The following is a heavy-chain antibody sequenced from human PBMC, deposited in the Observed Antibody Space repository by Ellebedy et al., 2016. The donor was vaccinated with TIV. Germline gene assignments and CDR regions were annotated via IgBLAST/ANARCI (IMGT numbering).Heavy chain of an antibody. V-gene: IGHV3-7*01. Sequence: PGGSLRLSCVDSGPIFSHNWMSWVRQAHGKGLEWVAKINPLGSQKSYVDSVKGRFTISRDNAENSLFLEMNSLRVEDTAVYYCAAEAWWRLDSWGQGTLVTVSS. CDR1: GPIFSHNW. D-gene: IGHD2-15*01. J-gene: IGHJ4*02. CDR3: AAEAWWRLDS. CDR2: INPLGSQK.